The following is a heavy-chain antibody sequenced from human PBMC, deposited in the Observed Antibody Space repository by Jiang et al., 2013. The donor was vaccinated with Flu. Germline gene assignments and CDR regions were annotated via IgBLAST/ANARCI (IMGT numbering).Heavy chain of an antibody. J-gene: IGHJ4*02. V-gene: IGHV3-23*01. Sequence: PGGSLRLSCAGSGFTFRPFPMSWVRQAPGKGLEWVSAISGDGGTTFYADSVKGRFTISRDNSKNTLYLQMNNLRSEDTALYYCAKARRTTVVASDSWGQGTLVAVSS. CDR1: GFTFRPFP. CDR2: ISGDGGTT. CDR3: AKARRTTVVASDS. D-gene: IGHD4-23*01.